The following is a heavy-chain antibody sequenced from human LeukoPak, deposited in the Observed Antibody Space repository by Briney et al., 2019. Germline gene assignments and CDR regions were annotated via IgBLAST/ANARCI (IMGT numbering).Heavy chain of an antibody. Sequence: SETLSLTCTVSGGSISGYYWSWFRQPPGKGLEWIGYIYYSGSTSYNPSLKSRVTISVDTSKNQFSLKLSSVTAADTAVYYCAREGARWEPSFSAFDIWGQGTMVTVSS. V-gene: IGHV4-59*01. CDR2: IYYSGST. D-gene: IGHD1-26*01. J-gene: IGHJ3*02. CDR3: AREGARWEPSFSAFDI. CDR1: GGSISGYY.